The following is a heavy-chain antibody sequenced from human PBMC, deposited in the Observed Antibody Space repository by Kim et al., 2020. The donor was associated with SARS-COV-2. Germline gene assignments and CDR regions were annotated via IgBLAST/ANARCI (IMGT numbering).Heavy chain of an antibody. J-gene: IGHJ4*02. Sequence: GGSLRLSCAASGFTFSSYAMSWVRQAPGKGLEWVSAISGSGGSTYYADSVKGRFTISRDNSKNTLYLQINSLRAEDTAVYYCARAAGSYFTPDYWGQGTLVTVSS. D-gene: IGHD3-10*01. V-gene: IGHV3-23*01. CDR1: GFTFSSYA. CDR2: ISGSGGST. CDR3: ARAAGSYFTPDY.